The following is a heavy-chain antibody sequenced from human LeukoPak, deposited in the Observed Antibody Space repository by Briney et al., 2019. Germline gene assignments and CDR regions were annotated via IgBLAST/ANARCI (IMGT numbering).Heavy chain of an antibody. J-gene: IGHJ4*02. Sequence: GASVKVSCKASGYTFTSYGISWVRQATGQGLEWMGWMNPNSGNTGYAQKFQGRVTMTRNTSISTAYMELSSLRSEDTAVYYCARGGTLYDYVWGSYRAFDYWGQGTLVTVSS. CDR1: GYTFTSYG. CDR2: MNPNSGNT. CDR3: ARGGTLYDYVWGSYRAFDY. V-gene: IGHV1-8*02. D-gene: IGHD3-16*02.